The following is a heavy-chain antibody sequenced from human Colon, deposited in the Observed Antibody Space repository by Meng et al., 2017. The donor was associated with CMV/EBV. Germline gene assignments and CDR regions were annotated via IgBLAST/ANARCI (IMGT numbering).Heavy chain of an antibody. D-gene: IGHD3-22*01. V-gene: IGHV4-4*02. CDR1: GGSINSRNL. CDR3: ESLKDYDGRGYYYFES. J-gene: IGHJ4*02. CDR2: VYLGGTI. Sequence: VQLQQSGPSLVGPSGTRSLTCSVTGGSINSRNLWSWGRWTRRQGRKWIGEVYLGGTIHNNTYLQSRVTISLDKAKDSLSLKLAYVTAADTAVYDCESLKDYDGRGYYYFESWGQGTLVTVSS.